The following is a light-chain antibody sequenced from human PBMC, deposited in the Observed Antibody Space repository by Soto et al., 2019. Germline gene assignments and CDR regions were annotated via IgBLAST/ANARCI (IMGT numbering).Light chain of an antibody. CDR3: QQYNNSTRT. Sequence: EIVITQSPATLSVSPGERATLSCRASQSVSSNLAWYKQTPGQAPRLLIYGASTRDTGIPARFSGSGAGTEFTLTISSLQSEDFAVDYCQQYNNSTRTFGQGTQVDIK. CDR1: QSVSSN. V-gene: IGKV3-15*01. J-gene: IGKJ1*01. CDR2: GAS.